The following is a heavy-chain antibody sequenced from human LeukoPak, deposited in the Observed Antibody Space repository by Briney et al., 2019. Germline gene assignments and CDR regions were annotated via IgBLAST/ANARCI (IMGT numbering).Heavy chain of an antibody. V-gene: IGHV4-4*07. D-gene: IGHD6-13*01. CDR2: IYTSGST. Sequence: SETLSLTCTVSGGSISSYYWSWIRQPAGKGMEWIGRIYTSGSTNYNPSLKSRVTMSVDTSKNQFSLKLSSVTAADTAVYYCARGRPIGVAAAGVFDYWGQGTLVTVSS. J-gene: IGHJ4*02. CDR3: ARGRPIGVAAAGVFDY. CDR1: GGSISSYY.